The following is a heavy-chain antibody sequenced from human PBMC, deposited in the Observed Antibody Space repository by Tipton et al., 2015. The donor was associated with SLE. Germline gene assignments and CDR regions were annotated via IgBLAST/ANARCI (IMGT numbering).Heavy chain of an antibody. CDR1: AFTFSSYG. V-gene: IGHV3-23*01. CDR2: INFSGDIT. Sequence: SLRLSCAASAFTFSSYGMSWVRQAPGKGLEWVGGINFSGDITYYADSVKGRITISRDNSKNTLSLQMNSLRVEDTAVYYCARDRRSWGGSNAFDVWGQGTLVTVSS. D-gene: IGHD3-16*01. CDR3: ARDRRSWGGSNAFDV. J-gene: IGHJ3*01.